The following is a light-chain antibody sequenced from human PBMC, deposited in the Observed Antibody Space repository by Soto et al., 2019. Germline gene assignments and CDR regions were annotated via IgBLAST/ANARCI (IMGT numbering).Light chain of an antibody. V-gene: IGLV1-47*02. Sequence: QSVLTQPPSASGTPGQGVTISCSGSSSNIGSNYVYWYQQVPGAAPKLLIYNNDQRPSGVPDRFSGSRSGTSASLAISGLRSEDEADYYCAAWDDSLSGSVEFGGGTKLTVL. J-gene: IGLJ2*01. CDR1: SSNIGSNY. CDR3: AAWDDSLSGSVE. CDR2: NND.